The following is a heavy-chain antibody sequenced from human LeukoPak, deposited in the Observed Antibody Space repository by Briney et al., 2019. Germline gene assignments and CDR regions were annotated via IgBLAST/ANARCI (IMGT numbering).Heavy chain of an antibody. Sequence: GGSLRLSCAASGLTFNSYPMPWVRQAPGKGLEWVSAISGGGGSTHYADSVKGRFTISRDNSKNTLYLQMNSLRAEDTAVYFCAKGAYFSGSYGFAFDYWGQGTLVTVSS. J-gene: IGHJ4*02. D-gene: IGHD3-10*01. CDR3: AKGAYFSGSYGFAFDY. CDR2: ISGGGGST. CDR1: GLTFNSYP. V-gene: IGHV3-23*01.